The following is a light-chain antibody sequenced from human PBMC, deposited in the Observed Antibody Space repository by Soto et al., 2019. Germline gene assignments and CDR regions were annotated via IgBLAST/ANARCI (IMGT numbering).Light chain of an antibody. J-gene: IGKJ4*01. V-gene: IGKV1-39*01. CDR2: AAS. CDR1: QSISSY. CDR3: QQSYSTPPLT. Sequence: DIQMTQSPSSLSASVGDRVTITCRASQSISSYLNWYQQKPGQAPKLLIYAASSLHSGVPSRFSGSGSGTDFTLTISILQPEDFATYYCQQSYSTPPLTFGGGTKVEIK.